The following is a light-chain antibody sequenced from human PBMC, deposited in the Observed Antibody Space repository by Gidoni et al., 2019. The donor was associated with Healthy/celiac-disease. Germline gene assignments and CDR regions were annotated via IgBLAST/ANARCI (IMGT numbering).Light chain of an antibody. V-gene: IGLV7-43*01. J-gene: IGLJ1*01. CDR1: TGAVTSGYY. CDR3: LLYYGGAQLYV. Sequence: QTVVTQEPSLTVSPGGTVTLTCASSTGAVTSGYYPNWFQQKPGQAPRALIYSTSNKTSWTPARFSGSLLGGKAALTLSGVQPEDEAEYYCLLYYGGAQLYVFGTGTKVTVL. CDR2: STS.